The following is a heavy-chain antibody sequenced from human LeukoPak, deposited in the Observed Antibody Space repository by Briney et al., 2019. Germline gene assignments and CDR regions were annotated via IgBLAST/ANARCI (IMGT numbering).Heavy chain of an antibody. V-gene: IGHV3-13*01. CDR3: ARGYYDSSGYYWTLDAFDI. CDR2: IGTAGDT. J-gene: IGHJ3*02. CDR1: GFTFSSYD. D-gene: IGHD3-22*01. Sequence: GGSLRLSCAASGFTFSSYDMHWVRQATGKGLEWVSAIGTAGDTYYPSSVKGRFTISRENAKNSLYLQMNSLRAEDTAVYYCARGYYDSSGYYWTLDAFDIWGQGTMVTVSS.